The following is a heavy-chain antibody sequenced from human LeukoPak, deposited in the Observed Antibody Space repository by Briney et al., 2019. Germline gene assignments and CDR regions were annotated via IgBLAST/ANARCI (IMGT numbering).Heavy chain of an antibody. CDR1: GGSISSYY. Sequence: PSETLSLTCTVSGGSISSYYWSWIRQPPGKGLVWIGYIYYSGSTKYNPSLKSRVTISVDTSKSQFSLKLTSVTAADTAVYYCARLGIGVVPSAMLGDYYFDYWGQGTLVTVSS. CDR3: ARLGIGVVPSAMLGDYYFDY. V-gene: IGHV4-59*08. D-gene: IGHD2-2*01. CDR2: IYYSGST. J-gene: IGHJ4*02.